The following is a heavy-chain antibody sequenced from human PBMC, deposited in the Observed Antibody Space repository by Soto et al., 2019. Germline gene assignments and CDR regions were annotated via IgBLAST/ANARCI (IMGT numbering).Heavy chain of an antibody. D-gene: IGHD3-10*01. CDR2: INHSGST. J-gene: IGHJ6*02. CDR1: CGSFSGYY. V-gene: IGHV4-34*01. Sequence: SETLSLTCAVYCGSFSGYYWSWIRQPPGKGLEWIGEINHSGSTNYNPSRKSRVTISVDTSKNQFSLKLSSVTAADTAVYYCARWVTMVRGVITYYYYGMDVWGQGTTVTVSS. CDR3: ARWVTMVRGVITYYYYGMDV.